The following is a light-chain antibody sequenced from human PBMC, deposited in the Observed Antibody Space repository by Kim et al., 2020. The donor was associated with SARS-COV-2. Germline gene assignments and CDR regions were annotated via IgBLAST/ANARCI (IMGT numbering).Light chain of an antibody. CDR2: ANT. V-gene: IGLV1-40*01. Sequence: VLTQSPSVSGAPGQRVTISCTGSSTNIGAGYDVHWYQQFPGTAPKLLIYANTNRPSGVPDRFSGSKSGTSASLAITGLQAEDEADYYCQSYDSSLSGSRVFGGGTQLTVL. CDR1: STNIGAGYD. J-gene: IGLJ3*02. CDR3: QSYDSSLSGSRV.